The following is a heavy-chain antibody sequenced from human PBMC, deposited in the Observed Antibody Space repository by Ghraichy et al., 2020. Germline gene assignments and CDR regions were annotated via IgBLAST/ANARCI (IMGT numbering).Heavy chain of an antibody. CDR1: GFTFSSYA. V-gene: IGHV3-23*01. Sequence: GEYLNISCAASGFTFSSYAMSWVRQAPGKGLEWVSAISGSGGSTYYADSVKGRFTISRDNSKNTLYLQMNSLRAEDTAIYYCAKDSPVLNFDYWGQGTLVTVSS. CDR3: AKDSPVLNFDY. D-gene: IGHD2-8*01. J-gene: IGHJ4*02. CDR2: ISGSGGST.